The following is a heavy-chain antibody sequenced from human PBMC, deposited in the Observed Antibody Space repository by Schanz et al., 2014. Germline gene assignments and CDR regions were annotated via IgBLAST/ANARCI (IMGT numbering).Heavy chain of an antibody. CDR1: GFTFSIYA. V-gene: IGHV3-23*04. J-gene: IGHJ4*02. CDR3: ARGGPAYYFDD. CDR2: ISGTGGDST. Sequence: EVQLVQSGGGLVQPGGSLRLSCAASGFTFSIYAMSWVRQAPGKGLLWVSSISGTGGDSTYYADSVKGRFTISRDNSKNTVYIQMNSLRAEDTAVYYCARGGPAYYFDDWGQGTLVTVSS.